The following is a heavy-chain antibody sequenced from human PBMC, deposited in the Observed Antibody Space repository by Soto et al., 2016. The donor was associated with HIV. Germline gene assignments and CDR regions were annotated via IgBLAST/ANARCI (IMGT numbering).Heavy chain of an antibody. V-gene: IGHV3-74*01. CDR1: GFSSSNYW. Sequence: EVQLVESGGGLVQPGGSLRLSCAASGFSSSNYWMHWVRQAPGKGLVWVSRINKDGSTTTYADSVRGRFTISRDYAKNTLYLQMNTLRVEDTAVYYCSRDLRFGEQNYGLDVWGQGTTVTVSS. CDR3: SRDLRFGEQNYGLDV. D-gene: IGHD3-10*01. CDR2: INKDGSTT. J-gene: IGHJ6*02.